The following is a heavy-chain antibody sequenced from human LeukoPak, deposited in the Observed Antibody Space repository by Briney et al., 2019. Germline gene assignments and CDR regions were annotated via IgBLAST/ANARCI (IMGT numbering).Heavy chain of an antibody. J-gene: IGHJ4*02. D-gene: IGHD6-13*01. V-gene: IGHV3-23*01. Sequence: GGSLRLSCAASGFTFSSYAMSWVRQAPGKGLEWVSDISGGGATTFYADSVKGRFTISRDNSKNTLYLRLSSLRAEDTAVYYCAKSTGYSTTGRDFDSWGRGTLVTVSS. CDR3: AKSTGYSTTGRDFDS. CDR2: ISGGGATT. CDR1: GFTFSSYA.